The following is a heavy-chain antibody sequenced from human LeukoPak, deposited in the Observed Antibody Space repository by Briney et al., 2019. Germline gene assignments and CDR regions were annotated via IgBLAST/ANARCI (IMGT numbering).Heavy chain of an antibody. D-gene: IGHD6-19*01. CDR3: ARDQGGGWWAY. Sequence: PGGSLRLSCAASGFPFRSYNFHWVRQAPGKGLEWVSFISSSSSSIYYADSVKGRFTISRDNAKNSLYLQMNSLRAEDAAVYYCARDQGGGWWAYWGQGTLVTVSS. CDR2: ISSSSSSI. V-gene: IGHV3-21*01. J-gene: IGHJ4*02. CDR1: GFPFRSYN.